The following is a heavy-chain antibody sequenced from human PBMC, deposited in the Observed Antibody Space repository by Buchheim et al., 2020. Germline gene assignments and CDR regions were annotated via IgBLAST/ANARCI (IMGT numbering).Heavy chain of an antibody. CDR1: GFTFSSYA. D-gene: IGHD3-3*01. Sequence: QVQLVESGGGVVQPGRSLRLSCAASGFTFSSYAMHWVRQAPGKGLEWVAVISYAGSNKYYADSVKGRFTISRDNSKNTLYLQMNSLRAEDTAVYYCARDPAIFGVVIVTNWFDPWGQGTL. J-gene: IGHJ5*02. V-gene: IGHV3-30-3*01. CDR3: ARDPAIFGVVIVTNWFDP. CDR2: ISYAGSNK.